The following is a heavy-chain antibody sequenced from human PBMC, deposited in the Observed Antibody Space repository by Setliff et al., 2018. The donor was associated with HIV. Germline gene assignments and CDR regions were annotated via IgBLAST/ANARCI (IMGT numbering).Heavy chain of an antibody. D-gene: IGHD4-17*01. CDR2: IYYSGST. CDR1: GGSISSSSYY. J-gene: IGHJ4*02. V-gene: IGHV4-39*01. CDR3: ARHPTYGDYVRFDY. Sequence: SETLSLTCTVPGGSISSSSYYWGWIRQPPGKGLEWIGSIYYSGSTYYNPSLKSRVTISVDTSKNQFSLKLSSVTAADTAVYYCARHPTYGDYVRFDYWGQGTLVTVSS.